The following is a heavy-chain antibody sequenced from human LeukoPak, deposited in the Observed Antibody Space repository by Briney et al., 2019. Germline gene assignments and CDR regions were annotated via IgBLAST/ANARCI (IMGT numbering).Heavy chain of an antibody. D-gene: IGHD5-18*01. CDR1: GFTFSSYA. J-gene: IGHJ4*02. Sequence: PGGALRLSCAASGFTFSSYAMGWVRQAPGKGLEWVSVIYSGGSTYYADSVKGRFTISRDNSKNTLYLQMNSLRAEDTAVYYCARDPDGYRQGHHFDYWGQGTLVTVSS. CDR2: IYSGGST. CDR3: ARDPDGYRQGHHFDY. V-gene: IGHV3-66*01.